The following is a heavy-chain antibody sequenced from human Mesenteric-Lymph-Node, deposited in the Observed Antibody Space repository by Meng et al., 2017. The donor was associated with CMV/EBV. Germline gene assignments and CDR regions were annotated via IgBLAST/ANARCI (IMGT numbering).Heavy chain of an antibody. CDR1: GYTFTNHG. J-gene: IGHJ4*02. CDR3: ARDRVVRGGITSVDY. Sequence: SGYTFTNHGITWVRKAPGQGLEWMGWIAADTGNTQYAQTLQGRVTMTADTSSSTVNMELRGLRSDDTAVYYCARDRVVRGGITSVDYWGQGTLVTVSS. CDR2: IAADTGNT. D-gene: IGHD3-10*01. V-gene: IGHV1-18*04.